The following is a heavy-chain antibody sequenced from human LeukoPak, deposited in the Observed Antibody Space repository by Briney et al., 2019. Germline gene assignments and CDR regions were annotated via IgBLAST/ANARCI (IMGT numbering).Heavy chain of an antibody. V-gene: IGHV3-33*01. J-gene: IGHJ4*02. CDR1: GFTFRNHG. D-gene: IGHD4-23*01. CDR3: ARGYAGNSHFFDY. CDR2: IWYDGSNK. Sequence: GGSLRLSCEASGFTFRNHGRHWVRQAPGKGLEWVAVIWYDGSNKEYADSVKGRFTISRDNPKNTLYLHMNSLRAEDTAVYYCARGYAGNSHFFDYWGQGTLVTVSS.